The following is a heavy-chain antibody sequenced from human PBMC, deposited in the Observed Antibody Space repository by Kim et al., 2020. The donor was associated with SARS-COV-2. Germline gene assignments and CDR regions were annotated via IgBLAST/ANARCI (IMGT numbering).Heavy chain of an antibody. D-gene: IGHD1-1*01. V-gene: IGHV3-23*01. Sequence: GRFTISRDNSQNTLYLQMNSLRAEDTAVYYCAKCVQLERPSYYYYYYMDVWGKGTTVTVSS. J-gene: IGHJ6*03. CDR3: AKCVQLERPSYYYYYYMDV.